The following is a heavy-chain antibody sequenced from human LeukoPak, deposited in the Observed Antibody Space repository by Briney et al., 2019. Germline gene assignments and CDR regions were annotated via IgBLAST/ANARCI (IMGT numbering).Heavy chain of an antibody. CDR1: GGSISSGGYS. J-gene: IGHJ5*02. Sequence: KPSETLSLTCAVSGGSISSGGYSWNWIRQPPGKGLEWIGYIYHTGNTFHNPSLKSRVTMSVDRSKNQFSLRLTSVTAADTAVYYCARGFFVRENPGSWFDPWGQGTLVTVSP. D-gene: IGHD3-10*02. CDR2: IYHTGNT. CDR3: ARGFFVRENPGSWFDP. V-gene: IGHV4-30-2*01.